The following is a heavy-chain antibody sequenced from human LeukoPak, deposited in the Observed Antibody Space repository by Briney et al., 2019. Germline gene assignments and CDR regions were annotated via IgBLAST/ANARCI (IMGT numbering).Heavy chain of an antibody. Sequence: PSETLSLTCTVSGGSITSFYWNWIRQPPGKGLEWIGYIYYSGSTNYNPSLKSRVTISVDTSKNQFSLKLSSVTAADTAVYYFPGCRLGYYGSEKDGRKKFHFDIWGQGVPVNVSS. J-gene: IGHJ4*02. CDR2: IYYSGST. CDR1: GGSITSFY. V-gene: IGHV4-59*12. D-gene: IGHD3-10*01. CDR3: PGCRLGYYGSEKDGRKKFHFDI.